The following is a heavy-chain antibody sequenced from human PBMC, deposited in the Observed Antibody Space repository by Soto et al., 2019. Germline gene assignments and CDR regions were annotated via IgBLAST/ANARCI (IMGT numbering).Heavy chain of an antibody. V-gene: IGHV3-30*18. CDR1: GFTFSSYG. CDR2: ISYDGSNK. D-gene: IGHD5-18*01. CDR3: AKDVYSYGCFDY. J-gene: IGHJ4*02. Sequence: QVQLVESGGGVVQPGRSLRLSCAASGFTFSSYGMHWVRQAPGKGLEWVAVISYDGSNKYYADSVKGRFTTSRDNSKNTLYLQMNSLRAEDTAVYYCAKDVYSYGCFDYWGQGTLVTVSS.